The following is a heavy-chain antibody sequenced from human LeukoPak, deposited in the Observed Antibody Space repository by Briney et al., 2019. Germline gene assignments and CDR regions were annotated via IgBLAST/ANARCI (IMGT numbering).Heavy chain of an antibody. Sequence: AGGSLRLSCAASGFTFSSYWMTWVRQAPGKGLEWVANIKQDGSEKYYVDSVKGRFTISRDNAKNSLSLHMNSLRAEDTAVYYCAKDGHYYDSSGYRYYFDYWGQGTLVTVSS. CDR2: IKQDGSEK. J-gene: IGHJ4*02. CDR1: GFTFSSYW. D-gene: IGHD3-22*01. V-gene: IGHV3-7*03. CDR3: AKDGHYYDSSGYRYYFDY.